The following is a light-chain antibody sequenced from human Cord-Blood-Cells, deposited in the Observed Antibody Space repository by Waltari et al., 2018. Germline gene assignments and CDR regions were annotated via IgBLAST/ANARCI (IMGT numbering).Light chain of an antibody. J-gene: IGKJ4*01. CDR2: AAS. CDR1: QSISSY. V-gene: IGKV1-39*01. CDR3: QQSYSTPLT. Sequence: DIQMTQSPHSLSASVGERVTITCRASQSISSYLNWYQQKPGKAPKLLSYAASSLQSGVPSRFSGSGSGTDFTLTISSLQPEDFATYYCQQSYSTPLTFGGGTKVEIK.